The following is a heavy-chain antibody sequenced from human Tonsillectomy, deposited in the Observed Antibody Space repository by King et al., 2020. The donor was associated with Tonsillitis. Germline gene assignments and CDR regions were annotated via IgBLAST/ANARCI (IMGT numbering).Heavy chain of an antibody. CDR3: AREKTAIYSYGSNAFDI. D-gene: IGHD5-18*01. CDR2: IWYDGSNK. J-gene: IGHJ3*02. CDR1: GFTFSSYG. Sequence: VQLVESGGGVVQPGRSLRLSCAASGFTFSSYGMHWVRQAPGKGLEWVAVIWYDGSNKYYADSVKGRFTISRDNSKNTLYLQMNSLRAEDTAVYYCAREKTAIYSYGSNAFDIWGQGTVVTVSS. V-gene: IGHV3-33*08.